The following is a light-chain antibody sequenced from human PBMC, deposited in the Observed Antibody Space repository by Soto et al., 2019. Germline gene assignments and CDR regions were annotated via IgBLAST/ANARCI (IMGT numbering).Light chain of an antibody. CDR2: GNS. J-gene: IGLJ3*02. Sequence: QAVVTQPPSVSGAPGQRVTISCTGSSSNIGAGYNVHWYQQLPGTAPKLLIYGNSNRPSGVPDRFSDSKSGTSASLAITGLQAEDEADYYCQSYDSSLSGWVFGGGTKLTV. V-gene: IGLV1-40*01. CDR1: SSNIGAGYN. CDR3: QSYDSSLSGWV.